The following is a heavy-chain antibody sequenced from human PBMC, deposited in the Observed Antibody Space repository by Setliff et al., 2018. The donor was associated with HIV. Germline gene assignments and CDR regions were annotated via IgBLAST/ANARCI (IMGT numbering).Heavy chain of an antibody. D-gene: IGHD2-21*01. V-gene: IGHV3-7*03. J-gene: IGHJ4*02. Sequence: GGSLRLSCVASGLTFNRYWMSWVRQVPGKGLEWVSNTKYDGSESYYVDSVKGRFIASTDNAKNSLYLQMNSLEAEDTAMYYCNTPKAFCGGDCESDYWGQGTQVTVSS. CDR3: NTPKAFCGGDCESDY. CDR1: GLTFNRYW. CDR2: TKYDGSES.